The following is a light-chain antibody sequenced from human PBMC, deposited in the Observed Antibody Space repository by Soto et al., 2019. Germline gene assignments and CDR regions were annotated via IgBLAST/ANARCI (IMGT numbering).Light chain of an antibody. CDR3: QQYNDWPRT. J-gene: IGKJ1*01. CDR2: GAS. Sequence: EIVLTESTTTLSVTPGRGATRYCRASQSVSSNLAWYQQKRGQAPRLLIYGASTRATDIPARFRGSGSGTEFTLTISSLQSEDFAVYYCQQYNDWPRTFGQGTKVAI. V-gene: IGKV3-15*01. CDR1: QSVSSN.